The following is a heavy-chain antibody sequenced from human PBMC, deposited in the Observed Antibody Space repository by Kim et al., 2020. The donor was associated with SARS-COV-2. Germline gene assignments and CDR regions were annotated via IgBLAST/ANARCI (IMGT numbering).Heavy chain of an antibody. J-gene: IGHJ4*02. V-gene: IGHV4-4*02. CDR1: GASISSNNW. Sequence: SETLSLTCAVSGASISSNNWWSWVRQPPGKGLEWIGEFYYSGTINYNPSLKSRVTISVDKSKNHLSLRLNSVTAADTAVYYCARDVGSITGSVDWGQGTVVTVSS. CDR3: ARDVGSITGSVD. CDR2: FYYSGTI. D-gene: IGHD1-20*01.